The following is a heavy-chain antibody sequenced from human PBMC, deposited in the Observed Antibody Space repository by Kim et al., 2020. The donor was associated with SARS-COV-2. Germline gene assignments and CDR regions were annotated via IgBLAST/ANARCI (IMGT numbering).Heavy chain of an antibody. J-gene: IGHJ4*02. Sequence: GGSLRLSCAASGFTFSSYGMHWVRQAPGKGLEWVAVLASDGSYKNYADSVKGRFTISRDTSKNTLYLQMNSLRAEDTAVYYCARDLVVAALDYGGQGTRVTVSS. D-gene: IGHD2-15*01. CDR1: GFTFSSYG. CDR2: LASDGSYK. CDR3: ARDLVVAALDY. V-gene: IGHV3-33*01.